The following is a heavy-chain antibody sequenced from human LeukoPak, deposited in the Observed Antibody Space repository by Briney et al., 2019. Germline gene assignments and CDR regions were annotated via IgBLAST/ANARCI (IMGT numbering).Heavy chain of an antibody. V-gene: IGHV3-21*01. J-gene: IGHJ5*02. CDR3: ARDRVSTNNWFDP. Sequence: GGSLRLSCAASGFTFSSYSMNWVRQAPGKGLEWVSSISSSSSYIYYADSVKGRFTISRDNAKNSPYLQMNSLRAEDTAVYYCARDRVSTNNWFDPWGQGTLVTVSS. CDR1: GFTFSSYS. CDR2: ISSSSSYI.